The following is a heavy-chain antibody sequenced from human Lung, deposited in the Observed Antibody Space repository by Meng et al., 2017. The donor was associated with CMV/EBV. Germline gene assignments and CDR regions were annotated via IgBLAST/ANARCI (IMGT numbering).Heavy chain of an antibody. Sequence: GEXXTISCKGSGYSFTSYWIGWVRQMPGKGLECMGIIYPGDSDTRYSPSFQGQVTISADKSISTAYLQWSSLKASDTAMYYCARRPMATTYWYFDLWGRGTXVTVSS. CDR3: ARRPMATTYWYFDL. CDR1: GYSFTSYW. D-gene: IGHD5-24*01. V-gene: IGHV5-51*01. J-gene: IGHJ2*01. CDR2: IYPGDSDT.